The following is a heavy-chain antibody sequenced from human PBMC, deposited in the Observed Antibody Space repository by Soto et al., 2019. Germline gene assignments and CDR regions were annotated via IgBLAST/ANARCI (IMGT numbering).Heavy chain of an antibody. Sequence: QVQLVQSGAEVKKPGSSVKVSCKASGGTFSSYTISWVRQAPGPGLEWMGRIIPILGIANYAQKFQGRVTITADKSTSTADMELSILRSEDTAVYYCARDLSAYYYYGMDVWGQGTTVTVSS. V-gene: IGHV1-69*08. CDR2: IIPILGIA. CDR3: ARDLSAYYYYGMDV. J-gene: IGHJ6*02. CDR1: GGTFSSYT. D-gene: IGHD3-3*01.